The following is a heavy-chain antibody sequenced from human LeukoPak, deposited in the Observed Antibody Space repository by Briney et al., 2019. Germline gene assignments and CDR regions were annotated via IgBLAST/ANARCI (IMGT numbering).Heavy chain of an antibody. CDR1: GFTFTSYS. CDR3: AKDSYDSSGYYYPIY. V-gene: IGHV3-23*01. D-gene: IGHD3-22*01. J-gene: IGHJ4*02. Sequence: GGSLRLSCAASGFTFTSYSMNWVRQAPGKGLEWVSTISGGGGSTYYADSVKGRFTISRDNSKNTLYLQMNSLRAEDTAVYYCAKDSYDSSGYYYPIYWGQGTLVTVSS. CDR2: ISGGGGST.